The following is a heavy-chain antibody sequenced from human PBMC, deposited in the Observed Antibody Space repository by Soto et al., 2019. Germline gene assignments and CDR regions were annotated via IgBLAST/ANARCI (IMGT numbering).Heavy chain of an antibody. CDR3: ARSPPRVEKNNYAGGWFDP. Sequence: GASVKVSCKASGYPFTKYDINWVRHATGQGLEWMGWINPNSGNTGYSQKFRGRVTMTRNTSISTAYMELSSLRFDDTAVYYCARSPPRVEKNNYAGGWFDPWGQGTLVTVSS. CDR2: INPNSGNT. J-gene: IGHJ5*02. D-gene: IGHD4-4*01. V-gene: IGHV1-8*01. CDR1: GYPFTKYD.